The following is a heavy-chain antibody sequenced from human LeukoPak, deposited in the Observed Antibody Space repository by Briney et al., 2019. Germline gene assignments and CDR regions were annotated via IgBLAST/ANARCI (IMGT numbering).Heavy chain of an antibody. CDR3: ARSFGVVIPMDV. V-gene: IGHV3-74*01. D-gene: IGHD3-3*01. J-gene: IGHJ6*01. Sequence: GGSLRLSCAASGFTFSSYWMHWVRQAPGKGLVWVSRINSDGSSTSYADSVKGRFTISRDNAKNTLYLQMNSLRAEDTAVYYCARSFGVVIPMDVWGNGTTVTVSS. CDR2: INSDGSST. CDR1: GFTFSSYW.